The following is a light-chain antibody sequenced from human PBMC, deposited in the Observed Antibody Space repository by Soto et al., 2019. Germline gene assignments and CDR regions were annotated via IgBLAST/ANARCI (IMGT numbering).Light chain of an antibody. CDR3: QQYDSSPRT. CDR2: GAS. Sequence: EIVLTQSPGTLSLSPGERATLSCRASQSFTSTSLAWYQQKPGQAPRLLISGASRRAAGIPDRFSGSGSGTDFTLTISRLESEDLAVYYCQQYDSSPRTFGQGTRLEIK. J-gene: IGKJ5*01. CDR1: QSFTSTS. V-gene: IGKV3-20*01.